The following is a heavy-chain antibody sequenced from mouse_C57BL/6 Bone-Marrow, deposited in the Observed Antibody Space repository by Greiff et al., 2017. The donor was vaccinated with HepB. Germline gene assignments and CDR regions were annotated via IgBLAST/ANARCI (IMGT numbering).Heavy chain of an antibody. CDR1: GYSITSGYY. V-gene: IGHV3-6*01. CDR3: ARELLRFDY. J-gene: IGHJ2*01. D-gene: IGHD1-1*01. CDR2: ISYDGSN. Sequence: EVQLQESGPGLVKPSQSLSLTCSVTGYSITSGYYWNWIRQFPGNKLEWMGYISYDGSNNYNPSLKNRISITRDTSKNQFFLKLNSVTTEDTATYYCARELLRFDYWGQGTTLTVSS.